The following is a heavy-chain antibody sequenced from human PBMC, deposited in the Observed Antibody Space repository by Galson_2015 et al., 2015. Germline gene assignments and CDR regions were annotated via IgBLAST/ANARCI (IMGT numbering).Heavy chain of an antibody. CDR3: AREEEGPIAVSFDY. J-gene: IGHJ4*02. CDR2: IIPIFGTA. CDR1: GGTFSSYA. V-gene: IGHV1-69*05. D-gene: IGHD6-19*01. Sequence: SVKVSCKASGGTFSSYAISWVRQAPGQGLEWMGGIIPIFGTANYAQKFQGRVTMTRDTSTSTVYMELSSLRSEDTAVYYCAREEEGPIAVSFDYWGQGTLVTVSS.